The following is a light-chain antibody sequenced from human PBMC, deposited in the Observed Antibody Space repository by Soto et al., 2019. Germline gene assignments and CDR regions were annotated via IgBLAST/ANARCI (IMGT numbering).Light chain of an antibody. CDR1: SGSIASNY. J-gene: IGLJ3*02. V-gene: IGLV6-57*01. CDR2: EDN. Sequence: NFMLTQPHSVSESPGKTVIVSCTRSSGSIASNYVQWYQQRPGSSPTTVIYEDNQRPSGVPDRFSGSIDSSSNSASLTISRLETEDEADYYSQSYDATNQVFGGGTKLTVL. CDR3: QSYDATNQV.